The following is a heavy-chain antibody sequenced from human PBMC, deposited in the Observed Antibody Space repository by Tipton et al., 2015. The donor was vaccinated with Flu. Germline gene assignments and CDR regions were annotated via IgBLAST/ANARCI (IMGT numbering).Heavy chain of an antibody. Sequence: TLSLTCAVSGDSIRNDYFWGWIRQPPGKGLEWIATIHRSGSTKYNPSLKSRVTISVDTSKNQFYLEMRSVTAADMAVYYCARLPLPLSYFDYWGQGTLVTVSS. CDR2: IHRSGST. CDR1: GDSIRNDYF. CDR3: ARLPLPLSYFDY. V-gene: IGHV4-38-2*01. J-gene: IGHJ4*02.